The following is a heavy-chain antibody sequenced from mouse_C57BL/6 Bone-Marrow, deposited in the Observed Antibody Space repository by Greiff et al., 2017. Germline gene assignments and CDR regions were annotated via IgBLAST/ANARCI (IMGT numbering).Heavy chain of an antibody. CDR2: IDPENGDT. J-gene: IGHJ4*01. CDR3: TNGGMGY. CDR1: GFNIKDDY. V-gene: IGHV14-4*01. Sequence: VQLQQSGAELVRPGASVKLSCTASGFNIKDDYMHWVKQRPEQGLEWIGWIDPENGDTEYASKFQGKATITADTSSNTAYLQLSSLTSEDTAVYYCTNGGMGYWGQGTSVTVSS.